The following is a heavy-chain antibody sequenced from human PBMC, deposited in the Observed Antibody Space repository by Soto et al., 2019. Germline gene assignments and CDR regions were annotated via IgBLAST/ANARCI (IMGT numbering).Heavy chain of an antibody. Sequence: PGGSLRLSCAASGFTFSSYAMSWVRQAPGKGLEWVSAISGSGGSTYYADSVKGRFTISRDNSKNTLYLQMNSLRAEDTAVYYCAKEDIDYYDSSGYYPGQFDYWGQGTLVTFSS. CDR3: AKEDIDYYDSSGYYPGQFDY. J-gene: IGHJ4*02. V-gene: IGHV3-23*01. D-gene: IGHD3-22*01. CDR1: GFTFSSYA. CDR2: ISGSGGST.